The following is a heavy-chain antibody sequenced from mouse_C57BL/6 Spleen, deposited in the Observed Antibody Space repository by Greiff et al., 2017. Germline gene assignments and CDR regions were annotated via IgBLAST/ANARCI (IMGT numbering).Heavy chain of an antibody. Sequence: EVQLVESGGGLVKPGGSLKLSCAASGFTFSSYAMSWVRQTPEKRLEWVATISDGGSYTYYPDNVKGRFTISRDNAKNNLYLQMSHLKSEDTAMYYCARDRDYSNLYAMDYWGQGTSVTVSS. CDR2: ISDGGSYT. J-gene: IGHJ4*01. D-gene: IGHD2-5*01. CDR3: ARDRDYSNLYAMDY. V-gene: IGHV5-4*01. CDR1: GFTFSSYA.